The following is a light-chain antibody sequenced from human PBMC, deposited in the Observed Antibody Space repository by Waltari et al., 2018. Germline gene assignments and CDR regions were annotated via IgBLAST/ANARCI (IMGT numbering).Light chain of an antibody. Sequence: SALTQPRSVSGSPGPSVTISCTGTTSDVGGYNYVSWYQHHPGKAPKLMIFDVTQRPSGVPDRFSGSKSANTASLTISGLQAEDEADYYCCSCAGTYTWVFGGGTKVTVL. CDR3: CSCAGTYTWV. CDR2: DVT. J-gene: IGLJ3*02. CDR1: TSDVGGYNY. V-gene: IGLV2-11*01.